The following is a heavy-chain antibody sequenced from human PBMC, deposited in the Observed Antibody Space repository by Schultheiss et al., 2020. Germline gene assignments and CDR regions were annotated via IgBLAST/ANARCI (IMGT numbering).Heavy chain of an antibody. Sequence: GVLKISCAASGFTFSSFSMNWVRQAPGKGLEWVSYISSSSSTIYYADSVKGRFTISRDNAKNSLYLQMNSLRDEDTAVYYCARDSDTMVRGVIKPFDYWGKGTLVNVSS. V-gene: IGHV3-48*02. J-gene: IGHJ4*02. CDR3: ARDSDTMVRGVIKPFDY. CDR1: GFTFSSFS. D-gene: IGHD3-10*01. CDR2: ISSSSSTI.